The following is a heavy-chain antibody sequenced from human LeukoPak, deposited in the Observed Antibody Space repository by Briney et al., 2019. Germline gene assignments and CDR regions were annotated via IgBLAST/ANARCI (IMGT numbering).Heavy chain of an antibody. CDR1: APTSTSHS. D-gene: IGHD4-17*01. CDR3: AKDRDYVAPTIYYYYGMDV. V-gene: IGHV3-21*01. J-gene: IGHJ6*04. CDR2: ISSRIKYI. Sequence: PRRSLRLSCAAAAPTSTSHSTNWVRQPPGEWLEWDSSISSRIKYIYYANSVKGRFTISRDNAKNSLYLQMNSLRAEDTAVYYCAKDRDYVAPTIYYYYGMDVWGKGTTVTVSS.